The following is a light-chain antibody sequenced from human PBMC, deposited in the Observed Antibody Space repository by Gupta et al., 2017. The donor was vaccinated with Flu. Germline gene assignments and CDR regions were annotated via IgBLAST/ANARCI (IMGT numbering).Light chain of an antibody. CDR1: QSVGSNS. Sequence: ELVLTQSPGTLSLSPGEKLTLSCRASQSVGSNSLAWYHQKPGQAHRLLIYEVSSRATGIPDRFSGSGSGRDFTLTISRLEPEGFGMYYCQQYASPSVTFGGGTRVEVK. CDR2: EVS. J-gene: IGKJ4*01. CDR3: QQYASPSVT. V-gene: IGKV3-20*01.